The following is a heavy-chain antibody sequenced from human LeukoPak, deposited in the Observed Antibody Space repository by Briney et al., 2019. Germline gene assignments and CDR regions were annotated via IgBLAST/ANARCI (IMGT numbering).Heavy chain of an antibody. CDR2: IYYSGST. Sequence: PSETLSLTCTVSGGSISSSSYYWGWIRQPPGKGLEWIGSIYYSGSTYYNPSLKSRVTISVDTSKNQFSLKLSSVTAADTAVYYCATSTYNLAAHDYWGQGSLVTVSS. CDR1: GGSISSSSYY. D-gene: IGHD5-24*01. J-gene: IGHJ4*02. V-gene: IGHV4-39*07. CDR3: ATSTYNLAAHDY.